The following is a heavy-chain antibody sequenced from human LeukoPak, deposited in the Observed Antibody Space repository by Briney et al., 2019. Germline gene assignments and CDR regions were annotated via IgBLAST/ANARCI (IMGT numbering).Heavy chain of an antibody. D-gene: IGHD6-13*01. V-gene: IGHV1-2*02. CDR1: GYTFNNYY. Sequence: ASVKVSCTASGYTFNNYYIHWLRQAPGQGLEWMGWINPNSGGTNYAQKFQGRVTMTRDTSINTAYMELNRLTSDDTAVYYCATNFYSNSWSLTDWGQGTLVTVSS. CDR3: ATNFYSNSWSLTD. J-gene: IGHJ4*02. CDR2: INPNSGGT.